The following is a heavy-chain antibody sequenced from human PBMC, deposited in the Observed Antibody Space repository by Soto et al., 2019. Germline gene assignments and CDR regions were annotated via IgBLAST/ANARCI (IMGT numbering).Heavy chain of an antibody. CDR2: INQDGSSK. J-gene: IGHJ4*02. CDR1: GFTFRSYW. Sequence: EVQLVESGGGLVQPGGSLRLSCAASGFTFRSYWMSWVRQAPGKGLGWVATINQDGSSKSYVDSVKGLFTISRDNAKNSLYLQMNGLRAEDTAVYYCVRDIRGSSSTNWGQGTLLTVSS. CDR3: VRDIRGSSSTN. D-gene: IGHD6-13*01. V-gene: IGHV3-7*01.